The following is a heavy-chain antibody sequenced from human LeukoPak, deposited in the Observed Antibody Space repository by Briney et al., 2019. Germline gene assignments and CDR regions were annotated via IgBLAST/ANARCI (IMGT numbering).Heavy chain of an antibody. J-gene: IGHJ4*02. CDR2: IYYSGST. Sequence: GDIYYSGSTNYNPSLKGRVTTSVDTSKNQFSLKLSSVTAADTAVYYCARHGHSGSYLVFDYWGQGTLVTVSS. D-gene: IGHD1-26*01. V-gene: IGHV4-59*08. CDR3: ARHGHSGSYLVFDY.